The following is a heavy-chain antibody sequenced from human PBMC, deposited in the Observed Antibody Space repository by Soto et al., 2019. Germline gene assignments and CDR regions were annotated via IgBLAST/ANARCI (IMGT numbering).Heavy chain of an antibody. V-gene: IGHV3-11*05. Sequence: QVQLVESGGGLVRPGGTLRLSCEASGFTFRDYYMTWFRQAPGKGLEWLSYIDSSTKYTNYADAVKGRFTISRDNAKNSLSLQMTRLGADDTAVYYCAREYSSAMDGWGQGTRVTVSS. CDR2: IDSSTKYT. CDR3: AREYSSAMDG. J-gene: IGHJ6*02. CDR1: GFTFRDYY.